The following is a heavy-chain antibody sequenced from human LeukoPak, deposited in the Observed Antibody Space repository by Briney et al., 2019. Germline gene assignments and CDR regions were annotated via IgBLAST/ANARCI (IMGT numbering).Heavy chain of an antibody. V-gene: IGHV4-39*07. CDR1: GGSISSSTDY. CDR2: IYYSGST. D-gene: IGHD6-13*01. Sequence: SETLSLTCTVSGGSISSSTDYWGWIRQPPGKGLEWIGSIYYSGSTYYNPSLKSRVIISVDSSKNLFSLKLSSVTAADTAVYYCAGLKGIAAAGSRNWYFDLWGRGTLVTVSS. J-gene: IGHJ2*01. CDR3: AGLKGIAAAGSRNWYFDL.